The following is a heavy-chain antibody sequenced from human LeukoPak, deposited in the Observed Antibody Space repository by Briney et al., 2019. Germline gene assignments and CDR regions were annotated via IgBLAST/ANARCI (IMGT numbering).Heavy chain of an antibody. CDR2: IYPGDSDT. D-gene: IGHD5-12*01. Sequence: GESLKISCKGSGYSFTSYWIGWVRQMPGKGLEWMGIIYPGDSDTRCSPSFQGQVTISADKSISTAYLQWSSLKASDTAMYYCARHRAKVAPHFDYWGQGTLVTVSS. J-gene: IGHJ4*02. CDR1: GYSFTSYW. V-gene: IGHV5-51*01. CDR3: ARHRAKVAPHFDY.